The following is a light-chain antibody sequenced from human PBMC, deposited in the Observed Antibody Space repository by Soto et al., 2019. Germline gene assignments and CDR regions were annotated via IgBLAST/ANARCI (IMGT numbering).Light chain of an antibody. Sequence: QSALTQPRSVSGSPGQSVTISCTGTSSDVGGYNYVSWYQQHPGKAPKVMIYDVSERPSGVPDRFSGSKSGNTASLTISGLQADDEADYYCCSYGGSPRYVFGTGTKLTVL. CDR2: DVS. J-gene: IGLJ1*01. V-gene: IGLV2-11*01. CDR3: CSYGGSPRYV. CDR1: SSDVGGYNY.